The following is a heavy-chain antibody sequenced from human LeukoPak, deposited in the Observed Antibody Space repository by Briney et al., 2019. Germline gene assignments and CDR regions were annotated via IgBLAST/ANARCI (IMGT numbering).Heavy chain of an antibody. CDR2: LSPNSGDT. D-gene: IGHD6-13*01. J-gene: IGHJ4*02. Sequence: ASVKVSCKASGYTFTGYYMHWVRQAPGQGLEWMGWLSPNSGDTKFAQKFQGRVTMTRDTSISTAYMDLSRLRSDDTVVYYCARAADISSWYLAYWGQGTLVTVSS. V-gene: IGHV1-2*02. CDR1: GYTFTGYY. CDR3: ARAADISSWYLAY.